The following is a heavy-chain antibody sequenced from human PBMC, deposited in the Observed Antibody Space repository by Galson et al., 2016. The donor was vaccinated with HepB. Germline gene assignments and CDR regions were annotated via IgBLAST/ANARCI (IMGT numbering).Heavy chain of an antibody. CDR3: ATGMSPD. CDR2: ISGHGGTA. CDR1: QIQFSNFV. J-gene: IGHJ4*02. Sequence: SLRLSCAASQIQFSNFVMSWVRQIPGKGLEWVAGISGHGGTAYYSDSVRGRFAITRDNSNTTVFLHMSGLRVEDTAIYYCATGMSPDWGQGTLVTVSS. V-gene: IGHV3-23*01.